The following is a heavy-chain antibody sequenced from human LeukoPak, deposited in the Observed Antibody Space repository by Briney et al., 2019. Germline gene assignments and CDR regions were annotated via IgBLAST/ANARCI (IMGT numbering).Heavy chain of an antibody. CDR2: INPGDSDT. CDR3: ARLAGSSWSDFDY. J-gene: IGHJ4*02. Sequence: PGESLKISCKGSGYRFTNYWIGWVRQMPGKGLEWMGIINPGDSDTRYSPSFQSQVTISADKSISTAYLQWSSLKASDTAMYYCARLAGSSWSDFDYWGQGTLVTVSS. CDR1: GYRFTNYW. D-gene: IGHD6-13*01. V-gene: IGHV5-51*01.